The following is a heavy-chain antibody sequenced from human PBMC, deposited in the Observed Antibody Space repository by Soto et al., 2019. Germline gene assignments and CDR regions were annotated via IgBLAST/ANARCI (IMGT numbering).Heavy chain of an antibody. CDR3: GSGGSGSYRMFDY. V-gene: IGHV1-18*01. J-gene: IGHJ4*02. Sequence: QVQLVQSGAEVKKPGASVTVSCQASGFTFNTYVITWVRQAPGQGLEWLGWISVYHGNTNYAREVQGRVTMTTDTSTGPAYMKLRSPRSDVTAAYYSGSGGSGSYRMFDYWGQGTLVTVSS. CDR2: ISVYHGNT. D-gene: IGHD1-26*01. CDR1: GFTFNTYV.